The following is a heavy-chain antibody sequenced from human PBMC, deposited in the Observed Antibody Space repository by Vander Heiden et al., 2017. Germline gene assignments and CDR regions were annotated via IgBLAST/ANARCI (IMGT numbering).Heavy chain of an antibody. CDR2: ISSSSSYI. CDR3: AAQAFSLDAFDI. CDR1: GFTFSSYS. J-gene: IGHJ3*02. Sequence: EVQLVESGGGLVKPGGSLRLSCAASGFTFSSYSMNWVRQAPGKGLEWVSSISSSSSYIYYADSVKGRFTISRDNAKNSLYLQMNSLRAEDTAVYYCAAQAFSLDAFDIWGQGKMVTVSS. V-gene: IGHV3-21*01. D-gene: IGHD3-3*02.